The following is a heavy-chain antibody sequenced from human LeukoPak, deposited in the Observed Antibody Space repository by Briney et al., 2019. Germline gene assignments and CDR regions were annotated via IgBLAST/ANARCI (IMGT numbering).Heavy chain of an antibody. CDR3: AIGDKDYNSGWYGGY. D-gene: IGHD6-19*01. J-gene: IGHJ4*02. CDR2: INAGNGNT. CDR1: GYIFTDYA. Sequence: ASVKVSCKTSGYIFTDYALHWVRQAPGQRLEWMGWINAGNGNTKYSQNFQDRVTITRDTTARTVYMELSSLRSEDTAVYYCAIGDKDYNSGWYGGYWGQGTLVTVSS. V-gene: IGHV1-3*01.